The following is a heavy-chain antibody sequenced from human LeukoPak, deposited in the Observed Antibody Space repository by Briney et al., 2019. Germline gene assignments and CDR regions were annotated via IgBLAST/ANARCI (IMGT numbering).Heavy chain of an antibody. J-gene: IGHJ4*02. CDR3: AKDQSQ. V-gene: IGHV3-30*18. CDR2: ISVDGNNK. Sequence: GRSLRLSCAASGFTFSVYVMHWVRQAPGKGLEWVAVISVDGNNKYYGDSVKGRFTISRDNSKNTLYLQINSLRPEDTAVYYCAKDQSQWGQGTLVIVSS. CDR1: GFTFSVYV.